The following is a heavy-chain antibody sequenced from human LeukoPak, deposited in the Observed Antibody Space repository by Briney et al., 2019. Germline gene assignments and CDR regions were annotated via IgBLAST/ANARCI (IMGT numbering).Heavy chain of an antibody. CDR1: GFTFSTYG. CDR3: ARDFATDS. CDR2: VWSDGNGK. J-gene: IGHJ4*02. Sequence: GGSLRLSCAASGFTFSTYGMHWVRQAPGKGLEWVALVWSDGNGKFYADSVKGRFTISRDNSKNTMYLQMNSLRDEDTAVYYCARDFATDSWGQGTLVTVSS. V-gene: IGHV3-33*01.